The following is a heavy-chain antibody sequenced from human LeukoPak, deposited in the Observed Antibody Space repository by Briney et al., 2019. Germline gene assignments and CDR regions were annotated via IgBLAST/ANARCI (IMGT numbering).Heavy chain of an antibody. CDR2: IYYSGST. CDR1: GGSISSYY. CDR3: AWVDLVEMATIGAFDI. D-gene: IGHD5-24*01. J-gene: IGHJ3*02. V-gene: IGHV4-59*01. Sequence: SGTLSLTCTVSGGSISSYYWSWIRQPPGKGLEWIGYIYYSGSTNYNPSLKSRVTISVDTSKNQFSLKLNSVTAADTAVYYCAWVDLVEMATIGAFDIWGQGTMVTVSS.